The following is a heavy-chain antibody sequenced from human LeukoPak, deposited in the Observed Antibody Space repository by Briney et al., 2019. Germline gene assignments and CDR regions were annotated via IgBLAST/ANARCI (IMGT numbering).Heavy chain of an antibody. V-gene: IGHV3-74*01. Sequence: GGSLRLSCAASGFTFSSYWMHWVRQAPGKGLVWVSRINSDGSSTSYADSVKGRFTISRDNSKNALYLQVNSLRADDAALYYCAKSHYYGSGSIDYWGQGTLVAVSS. J-gene: IGHJ4*02. CDR3: AKSHYYGSGSIDY. D-gene: IGHD3-10*01. CDR1: GFTFSSYW. CDR2: INSDGSST.